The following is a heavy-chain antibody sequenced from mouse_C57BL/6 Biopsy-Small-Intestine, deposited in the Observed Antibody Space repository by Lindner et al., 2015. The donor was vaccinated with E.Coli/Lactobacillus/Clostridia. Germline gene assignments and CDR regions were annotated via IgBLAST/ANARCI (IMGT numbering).Heavy chain of an antibody. Sequence: VQLQESGPELVKPGASVNISCKASGYSFTVYYIIWVKQSPEKSLEWIGEINPSTGGTSYNQRFKAKATLTVDKSSSTAYMQLKGLTSEDSAVYFCTRCYGSPWYFDVWGTGTTVTVSS. CDR2: INPSTGGT. V-gene: IGHV1-42*01. J-gene: IGHJ1*03. D-gene: IGHD1-1*01. CDR1: GYSFTVYY. CDR3: TRCYGSPWYFDV.